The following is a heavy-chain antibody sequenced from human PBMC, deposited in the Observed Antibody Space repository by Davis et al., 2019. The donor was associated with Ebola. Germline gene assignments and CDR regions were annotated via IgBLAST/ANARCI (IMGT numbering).Heavy chain of an antibody. CDR1: GYSFTTYW. V-gene: IGHV5-51*01. CDR2: IYPGDSDT. J-gene: IGHJ4*02. D-gene: IGHD6-13*01. Sequence: GESLKISCKASGYSFTTYWIVWVRQMPGKGLEWMGIIYPGDSDTRYSPSFQGQVTISADKSISTAYLQWSSLKASDTAMYYCARRVRSSSWYFDYWGQGTLVTVSS. CDR3: ARRVRSSSWYFDY.